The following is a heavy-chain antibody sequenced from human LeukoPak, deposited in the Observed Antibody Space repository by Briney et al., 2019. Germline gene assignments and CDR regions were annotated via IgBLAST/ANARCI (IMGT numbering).Heavy chain of an antibody. Sequence: GGSLRLSCATSGFTFSINAMSWVRQAPGRGLEWVSVISDSGDSTNYADSVKGRFTISRDNSKNTVHLQMNSLRVEDTAVYYCAKVGIVVGGDYYDYWGQGTLVTVSS. V-gene: IGHV3-23*01. CDR2: ISDSGDST. J-gene: IGHJ4*02. D-gene: IGHD3-22*01. CDR1: GFTFSINA. CDR3: AKVGIVVGGDYYDY.